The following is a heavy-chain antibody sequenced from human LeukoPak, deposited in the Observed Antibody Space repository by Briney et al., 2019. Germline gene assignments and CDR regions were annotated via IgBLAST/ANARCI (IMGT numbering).Heavy chain of an antibody. CDR1: GYTLTELS. CDR2: FDPEDGET. J-gene: IGHJ3*02. V-gene: IGHV1-24*01. D-gene: IGHD4-17*01. Sequence: ASVKVSCKVSGYTLTELSMHWVRQAPGKGLEWMGGFDPEDGETIYAQKFQGRVTMTEDTSTDTAYMELSSLRSEDTAVYYCATFFFAYGPKEGYAFDIWGQGAMVTVSS. CDR3: ATFFFAYGPKEGYAFDI.